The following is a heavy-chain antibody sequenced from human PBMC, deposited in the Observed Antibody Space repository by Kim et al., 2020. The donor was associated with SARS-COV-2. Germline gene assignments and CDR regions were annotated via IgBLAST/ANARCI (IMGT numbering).Heavy chain of an antibody. J-gene: IGHJ5*02. CDR1: GGSFSGYY. CDR2: INHSGST. D-gene: IGHD5-18*01. CDR3: ARALTWIQLQGPPYNWFDP. Sequence: SETLSLTCAVYGGSFSGYYWSWIRQPPGKGLEWIGEINHSGSTNYNPSLKSRVTISVDTSKNQFSLKLSSVTAADTAVYYCARALTWIQLQGPPYNWFDPWGQGTLVTVSS. V-gene: IGHV4-34*01.